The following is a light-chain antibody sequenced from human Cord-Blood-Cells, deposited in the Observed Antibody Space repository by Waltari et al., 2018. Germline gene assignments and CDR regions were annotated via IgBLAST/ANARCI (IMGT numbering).Light chain of an antibody. CDR2: GAS. Sequence: EIVLTQSPGTLSLSPGERATLSCRASQSVSSSYLAWYQQKPGQAPRLLIYGASSRATGNPDRFSGSGSGTDFTLTISRLEPEDFAVYYCQQYGSSSVTFGQGTKLEIK. CDR3: QQYGSSSVT. CDR1: QSVSSSY. V-gene: IGKV3-20*01. J-gene: IGKJ2*01.